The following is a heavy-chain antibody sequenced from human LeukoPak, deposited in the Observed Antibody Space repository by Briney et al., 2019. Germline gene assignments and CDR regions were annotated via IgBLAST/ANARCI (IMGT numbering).Heavy chain of an antibody. Sequence: GGSLRLSCAASGFTFSSYAMHWVRQAPGKGLEWVANIKQDGSEKYYVDSVKGRFTISRDNAKNSLYLQMNSLRAEDTAVYYCARDSSGWYPDYYYGMDVWGQGTTVTVSS. CDR3: ARDSSGWYPDYYYGMDV. D-gene: IGHD6-19*01. J-gene: IGHJ6*02. V-gene: IGHV3-7*04. CDR2: IKQDGSEK. CDR1: GFTFSSYA.